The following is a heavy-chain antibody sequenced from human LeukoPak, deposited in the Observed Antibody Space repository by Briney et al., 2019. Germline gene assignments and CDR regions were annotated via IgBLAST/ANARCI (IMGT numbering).Heavy chain of an antibody. Sequence: PSETLSLTCTVSGGSISSSSYYWGWIRQPPGKGLEWIANIYHTGSTNYNPSLKSRVSISVDTSNNQFSLKLSSVTAADTAVYYCARDDAYCSGGTCYPGAFDIWGQGTMVTVSS. V-gene: IGHV4-39*07. CDR1: GGSISSSSYY. CDR2: IYHTGST. J-gene: IGHJ3*02. D-gene: IGHD2-15*01. CDR3: ARDDAYCSGGTCYPGAFDI.